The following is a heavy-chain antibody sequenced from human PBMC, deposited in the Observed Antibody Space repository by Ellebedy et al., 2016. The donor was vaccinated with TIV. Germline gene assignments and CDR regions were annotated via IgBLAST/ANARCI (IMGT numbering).Heavy chain of an antibody. V-gene: IGHV5-51*01. D-gene: IGHD6-6*01. CDR3: ARHHVAGRLGAFDL. CDR2: IYPGDSDT. Sequence: GESLKIFCQESGFIFSNYWIGWVRQMPGKGLEWTGIIYPGDSDTRYNSSFQGQVTISVDRSNGIAYLQWSSLKASDTAIYYCARHHVAGRLGAFDLWGQGTLVTVSS. CDR1: GFIFSNYW. J-gene: IGHJ5*02.